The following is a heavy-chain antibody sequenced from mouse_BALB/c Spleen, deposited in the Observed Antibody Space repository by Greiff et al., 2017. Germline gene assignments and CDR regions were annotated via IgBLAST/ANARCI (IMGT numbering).Heavy chain of an antibody. CDR3: AREGYYYGSSSYYAMDY. Sequence: EVKLMESGPGLVKPSQSLSLTCSVTGYSITSGYYWNWIRQFPGNKLEWMGYISYDGSNNYNPSLKNRISITRDTSKNQFFLKLNSVTTEDTATYYCAREGYYYGSSSYYAMDYWGQGTSVTVSS. V-gene: IGHV3-6*02. CDR1: GYSITSGYY. CDR2: ISYDGSN. J-gene: IGHJ4*01. D-gene: IGHD1-1*01.